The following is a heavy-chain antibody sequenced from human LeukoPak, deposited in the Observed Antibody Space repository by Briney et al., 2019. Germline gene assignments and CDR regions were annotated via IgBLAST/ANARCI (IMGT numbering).Heavy chain of an antibody. CDR2: IKGKTDGGTT. CDR1: GFTFSNAW. J-gene: IGHJ4*02. D-gene: IGHD2-21*01. V-gene: IGHV3-15*01. CDR3: TTGELN. Sequence: PGGSLRLSCAVSGFTFSNAWMTWVRQAPGKGLEWVGRIKGKTDGGTTDYAAPVKGRFTISRDDSKNTLYLQMNSLKTDDTAVYYCTTGELNWGQGTLVTVSS.